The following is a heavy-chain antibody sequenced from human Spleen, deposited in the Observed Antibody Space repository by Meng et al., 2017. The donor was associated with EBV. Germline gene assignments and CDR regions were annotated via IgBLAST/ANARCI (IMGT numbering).Heavy chain of an antibody. Sequence: QPQRTWPGLVKSSGALFLTCAFSGGSIRSSNWWNWVRQPPGKGLEWVGEIYHSGSINYNPSLKSRVTISVDKSKNQFSLKLSSVTAADTAVYYCARDYPMITFGGVIVTPLYYWGQGTLVTVSS. CDR1: GGSIRSSNW. J-gene: IGHJ4*02. V-gene: IGHV4-4*02. D-gene: IGHD3-16*02. CDR3: ARDYPMITFGGVIVTPLYY. CDR2: IYHSGSI.